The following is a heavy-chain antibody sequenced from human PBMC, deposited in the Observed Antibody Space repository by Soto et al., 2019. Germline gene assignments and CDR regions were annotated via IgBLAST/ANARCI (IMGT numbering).Heavy chain of an antibody. CDR3: AKGTTYYYDSTAHEFDY. V-gene: IGHV3-30*18. J-gene: IGHJ4*02. D-gene: IGHD3-22*01. CDR2: ISYDGSSK. Sequence: QVQLVESGGGVVQPGRSLRLSCAASGFTFSTYGMHWVRQAPGKGLEWVAVISYDGSSKYYADSVKGRFTISRDNTKNPLNLQMNSLRAEDTAVYYCAKGTTYYYDSTAHEFDYWGQGNLVTVSS. CDR1: GFTFSTYG.